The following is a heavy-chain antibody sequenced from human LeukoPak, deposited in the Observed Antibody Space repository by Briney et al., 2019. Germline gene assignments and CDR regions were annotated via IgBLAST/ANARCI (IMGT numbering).Heavy chain of an antibody. J-gene: IGHJ6*02. Sequence: GESLKISCKGSGYSFTSYWISWVRQMPGKGLEWMGRIDPSDSYTNYSPSFQGHVTISADKPISTAYLQWSSLKASDTAMYYCARLIGAAGYYYYYGMDVWGQGTTVTVSS. CDR2: IDPSDSYT. CDR1: GYSFTSYW. CDR3: ARLIGAAGYYYYYGMDV. D-gene: IGHD3-3*01. V-gene: IGHV5-10-1*01.